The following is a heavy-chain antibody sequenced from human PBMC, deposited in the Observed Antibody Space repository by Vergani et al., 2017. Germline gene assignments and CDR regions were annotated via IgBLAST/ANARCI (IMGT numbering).Heavy chain of an antibody. V-gene: IGHV1-69*17. Sequence: QVQLVQSGAEVKKPGSSVKVSCKASGGTFSSYAISWVRQAPGQGLEWMGGIIPIFGIANYAQKFQGRVMITADNSTSTAYMELSSLRSDDTAVYYCARDKVKQLPYGMDVWGQGTTVTVSS. CDR2: IIPIFGIA. D-gene: IGHD2-2*01. J-gene: IGHJ6*02. CDR1: GGTFSSYA. CDR3: ARDKVKQLPYGMDV.